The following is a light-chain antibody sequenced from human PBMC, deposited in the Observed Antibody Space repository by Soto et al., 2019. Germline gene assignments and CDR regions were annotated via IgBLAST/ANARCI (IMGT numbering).Light chain of an antibody. CDR2: AAS. V-gene: IGKV1-39*01. CDR3: QQSHGIPYT. J-gene: IGKJ2*01. CDR1: QTISTY. Sequence: DIQMTQSPSSLSASVGDRVTITCRASQTISTYLNWYQQNPGKAPKLLTYAASTLQSGVPSRFSGSGSGTDFTLTISSLQPEDFATYYCQQSHGIPYTFGQGTKLEIK.